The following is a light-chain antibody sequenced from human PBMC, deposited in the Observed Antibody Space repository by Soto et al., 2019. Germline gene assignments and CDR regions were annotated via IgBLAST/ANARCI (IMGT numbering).Light chain of an antibody. Sequence: QSVLTQPPSASGSPGQSVTISCTGTSSDVGGYNYVSWYQQHPGKAPKLMIYEVSKRPSGVPDRFSGSKSGNTASLTVSGLQAEDEADYYCSSYAGSRYVFXTGTKVTVL. CDR1: SSDVGGYNY. J-gene: IGLJ1*01. CDR3: SSYAGSRYV. V-gene: IGLV2-8*01. CDR2: EVS.